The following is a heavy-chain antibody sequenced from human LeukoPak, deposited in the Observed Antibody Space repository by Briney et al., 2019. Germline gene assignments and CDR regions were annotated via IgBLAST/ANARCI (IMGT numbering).Heavy chain of an antibody. CDR3: ARGANWGWPGDDY. CDR2: IYYSGST. D-gene: IGHD7-27*01. Sequence: SQTLSLTCTVAGGSISSGVYYWSWIRQHPGKGLEWIGYIYYSGSTYYNPSLKSRVTISVDTSKNQFSLKLSSVTAADTAVYYCARGANWGWPGDDYWGQGTLVTVSS. CDR1: GGSISSGVYY. J-gene: IGHJ4*02. V-gene: IGHV4-31*03.